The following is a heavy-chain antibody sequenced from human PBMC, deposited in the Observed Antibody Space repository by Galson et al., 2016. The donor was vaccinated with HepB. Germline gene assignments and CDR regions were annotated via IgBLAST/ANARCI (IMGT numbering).Heavy chain of an antibody. CDR2: IKGDGSEK. D-gene: IGHD3-10*01. CDR3: ARHYHPV. V-gene: IGHV3-7*01. Sequence: SLRLSCAASGFTSSNYWMSWVRQAPGKGLEWVANIKGDGSEKYYLDSVRGRFTISRDNAKNSLFLQMNSLRAEDTAVFYCARHYHPVWGQGTTVTVSS. CDR1: GFTSSNYW. J-gene: IGHJ6*02.